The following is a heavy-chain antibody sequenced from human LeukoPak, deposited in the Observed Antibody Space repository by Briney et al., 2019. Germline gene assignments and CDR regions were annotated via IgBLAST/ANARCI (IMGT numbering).Heavy chain of an antibody. CDR2: ISSNGRRT. V-gene: IGHV3-64*01. J-gene: IGHJ3*02. CDR3: ARGRAAVSGDTFDI. CDR1: GFTFSDYS. Sequence: GGSLRLSCAASGFTFSDYSMHWVRQGPGKGLEYVSAISSNGRRTYYANSVEGRFTIFRDNSKNTLYIQMGSLRAEDTAVYYCARGRAAVSGDTFDIWGQGTMVTVSS. D-gene: IGHD6-19*01.